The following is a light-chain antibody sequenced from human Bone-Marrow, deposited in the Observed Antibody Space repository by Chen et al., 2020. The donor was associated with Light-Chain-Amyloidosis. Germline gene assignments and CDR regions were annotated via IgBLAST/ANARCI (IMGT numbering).Light chain of an antibody. CDR2: DAS. Sequence: AIRLTQSPSSLSASVGDRISITCRASQGTTTAVAWYQQKPGKAPNLLIYDASILESGVPSRFSGSGSGTDFTLTISSLQPEDFATYYCQQVYNYPLTFGGGTKVEVK. J-gene: IGKJ4*01. CDR3: QQVYNYPLT. V-gene: IGKV1D-13*01. CDR1: QGTTTA.